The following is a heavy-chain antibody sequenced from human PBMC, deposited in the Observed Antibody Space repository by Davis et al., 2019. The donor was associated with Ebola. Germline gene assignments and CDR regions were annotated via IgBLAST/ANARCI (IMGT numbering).Heavy chain of an antibody. D-gene: IGHD3-22*01. Sequence: HTGGSLRLSCTDSVITFSSYAMTWVRQAPGKGLVWVSRINSDGSSTSYADSVKGRFTISRNNAKNTLYLQMNSLRAEDTAVYYCARETYYYDSSGYLILSDAFDIWGQGTMVTVSS. CDR2: INSDGSST. CDR3: ARETYYYDSSGYLILSDAFDI. CDR1: VITFSSYA. J-gene: IGHJ3*02. V-gene: IGHV3-74*01.